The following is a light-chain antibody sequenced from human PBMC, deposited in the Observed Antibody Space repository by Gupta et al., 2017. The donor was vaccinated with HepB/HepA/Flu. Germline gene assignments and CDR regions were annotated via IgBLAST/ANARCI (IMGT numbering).Light chain of an antibody. J-gene: IGLJ2*01. CDR2: EVS. CDR1: SSDVGSYNL. V-gene: IGLV2-23*02. Sequence: QSALTQPASASGSPGQSITISCTGTSSDVGSYNLVSWYQQHPGKAPKLMIYEVSKRPAGVSNRFSGSKSGNTASLTISVLPAEDEADYYCCSDAGSSTVVFGGGTKRTVL. CDR3: CSDAGSSTVV.